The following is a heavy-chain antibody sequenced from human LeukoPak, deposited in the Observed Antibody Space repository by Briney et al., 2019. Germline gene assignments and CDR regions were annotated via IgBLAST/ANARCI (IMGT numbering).Heavy chain of an antibody. CDR3: ARGSPTGNYYDSSGYPY. J-gene: IGHJ4*02. CDR2: MNPNSGNT. D-gene: IGHD3-22*01. CDR1: GYTFTSYD. Sequence: ASVKVSCKASGYTFTSYDINWVRQATGQGLEWMGWMNPNSGNTGYAQKFQGRVIMTRNTSISTAYMELSSLRSEDTAVYYCARGSPTGNYYDSSGYPYWGQGTLVTVSS. V-gene: IGHV1-8*01.